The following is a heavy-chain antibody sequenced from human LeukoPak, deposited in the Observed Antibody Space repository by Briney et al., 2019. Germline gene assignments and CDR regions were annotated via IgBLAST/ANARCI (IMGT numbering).Heavy chain of an antibody. Sequence: SETLSLTCTVSGGSISSSSYYWGWIRQPPRKGLEWIGSIYYSGSTYYNPSLKSRVTISVDTSKNQFSLKLSSVTAADTAVYYCARRVRRFGELATFDYWGQGTLVTVSS. CDR3: ARRVRRFGELATFDY. D-gene: IGHD3-10*01. J-gene: IGHJ4*02. CDR1: GGSISSSSYY. CDR2: IYYSGST. V-gene: IGHV4-39*01.